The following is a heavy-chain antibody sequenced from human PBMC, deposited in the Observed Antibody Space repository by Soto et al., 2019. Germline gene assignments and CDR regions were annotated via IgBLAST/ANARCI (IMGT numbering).Heavy chain of an antibody. CDR1: GASISSYY. CDR3: ARNNHFDS. Sequence: TLSLTCTVSGASISSYYWSWIRQPPGKGLEWIGYISSSGSNYNPSLKSRVTISLDTSKNEFSLKLTSVTAADTAVYYCARNNHFDSWGQGTLVTVSS. J-gene: IGHJ4*02. CDR2: ISSSGS. V-gene: IGHV4-59*01.